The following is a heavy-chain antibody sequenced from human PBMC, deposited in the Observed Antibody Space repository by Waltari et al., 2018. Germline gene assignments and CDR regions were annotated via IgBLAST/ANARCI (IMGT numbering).Heavy chain of an antibody. CDR3: ARLLGRLAAAGWGGAFDI. J-gene: IGHJ3*02. D-gene: IGHD6-13*01. CDR1: GGSISSSSYY. V-gene: IGHV4-39*01. CDR2: IYYSGST. Sequence: QLQLQESGPGLVKPSETLSLTCTVSGGSISSSSYYWGWIRQPPGKGLEWIGSIYYSGSTYYNPSLKSRVTISVDTSKNQFSLKLSSVTAADTAVYYCARLLGRLAAAGWGGAFDIWGQGTMVTVSS.